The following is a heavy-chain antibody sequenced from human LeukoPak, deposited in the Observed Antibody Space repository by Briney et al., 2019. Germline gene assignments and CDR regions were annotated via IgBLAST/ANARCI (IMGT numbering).Heavy chain of an antibody. CDR1: GFTFSSYA. CDR3: AKGSKLVVITRDHYMAV. V-gene: IGHV3-30*02. J-gene: IGHJ6*03. Sequence: GGSLRLSCAASGFTFSSYAMSWVRQAPGKGQEWVAFIRHDGSNKYYADSVKGRFTISRDNSKNTLYLQMNSLRAGDTAVYYCAKGSKLVVITRDHYMAVWGKGTTVTISS. CDR2: IRHDGSNK. D-gene: IGHD3-22*01.